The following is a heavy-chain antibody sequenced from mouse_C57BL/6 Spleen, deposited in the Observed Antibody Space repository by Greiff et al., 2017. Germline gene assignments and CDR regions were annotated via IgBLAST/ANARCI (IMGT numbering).Heavy chain of an antibody. J-gene: IGHJ2*01. D-gene: IGHD1-1*01. V-gene: IGHV1-80*01. CDR3: ARWRGSSYGYCDY. CDR1: GYAFSSYW. Sequence: VQLQQSGAELVKPGASVKISCKASGYAFSSYWMNWVKQRPGKGLEWIGQIYPGDGDTNYNGKFKGKATLTADKSSSTAYMQLSSLTSADSAVYFCARWRGSSYGYCDYWGQGTTLTVSS. CDR2: IYPGDGDT.